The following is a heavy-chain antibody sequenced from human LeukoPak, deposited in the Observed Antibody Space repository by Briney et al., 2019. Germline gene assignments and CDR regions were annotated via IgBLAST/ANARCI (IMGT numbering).Heavy chain of an antibody. D-gene: IGHD6-13*01. CDR2: ISGSGDST. Sequence: PGGSLRLSCAASTFTFSNYWMSWVRQAPGKGLEWVSAISGSGDSTYYGDSVKGRFTISRDNSKNTLYLQMSSLRAEDTAVYYCAKTRPLDSSSWSHGDYWGQGTLVTVSS. CDR1: TFTFSNYW. CDR3: AKTRPLDSSSWSHGDY. J-gene: IGHJ4*02. V-gene: IGHV3-23*01.